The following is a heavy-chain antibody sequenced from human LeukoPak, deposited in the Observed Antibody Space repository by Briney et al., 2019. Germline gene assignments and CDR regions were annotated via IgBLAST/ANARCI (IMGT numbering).Heavy chain of an antibody. V-gene: IGHV4-38-2*01. J-gene: IGHJ4*02. CDR3: ARQGYTASYYFLDF. D-gene: IGHD1-26*01. CDR1: GYSISSDYY. CDR2: IYQSAST. Sequence: SETLSLTCAVSGYSISSDYYWGWIRHPSGKGLEWIGSIYQSASTYYNPSLKSRVTISVDTSKNQFSLKLSSVTAADTAVYFCARQGYTASYYFLDFWSEGTLVTVSS.